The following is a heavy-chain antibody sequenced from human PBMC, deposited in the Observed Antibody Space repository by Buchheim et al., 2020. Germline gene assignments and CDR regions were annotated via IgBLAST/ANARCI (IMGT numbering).Heavy chain of an antibody. CDR3: AGDLWFGETKPPSDY. CDR2: IYYSGST. CDR1: GGSISSYY. Sequence: QVQLQESGPGLVKPSETLSLTCTVSGGSISSYYWSWIRQPPGKGLEWIGYIYYSGSTNYNPSLKSRVTISVDTSKNQFSLKLSSVTAADTAVYYCAGDLWFGETKPPSDYWGQGTL. J-gene: IGHJ4*02. V-gene: IGHV4-59*08. D-gene: IGHD3-10*01.